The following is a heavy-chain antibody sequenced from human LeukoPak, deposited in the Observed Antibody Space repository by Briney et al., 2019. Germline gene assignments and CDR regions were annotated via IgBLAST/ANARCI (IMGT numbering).Heavy chain of an antibody. J-gene: IGHJ4*02. CDR1: GDYVSRSSYY. D-gene: IGHD3-22*01. CDR2: IYYIGST. Sequence: PSETLSLTCTVSGDYVSRSSYYGTWIRQPPGKGLEWIGYIYYIGSTNYNPSLRSRLTMSVDTSKNQFSLRLSSVIAADTAVYYCARYYDSTGSFDYWGQGTLVTVSS. CDR3: ARYYDSTGSFDY. V-gene: IGHV4-61*01.